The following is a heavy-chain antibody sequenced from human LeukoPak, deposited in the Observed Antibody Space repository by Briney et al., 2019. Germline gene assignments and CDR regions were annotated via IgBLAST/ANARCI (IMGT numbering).Heavy chain of an antibody. V-gene: IGHV6-1*01. CDR1: GDSVPSNSAA. CDR3: ARQAGLYSSGYYYSLDY. J-gene: IGHJ4*02. D-gene: IGHD3-22*01. Sequence: SQTLSLTCAISGDSVPSNSAAWNWIRQSPSRGLEWLGRTYYRSKWYNDYAVSVKSRITINPDTSKNQFSLQLNSVTPEDTAVYYCARQAGLYSSGYYYSLDYWGQGTLVTVSS. CDR2: TYYRSKWYN.